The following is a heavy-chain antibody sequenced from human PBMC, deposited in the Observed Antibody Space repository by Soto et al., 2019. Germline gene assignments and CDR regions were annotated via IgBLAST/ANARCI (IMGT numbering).Heavy chain of an antibody. V-gene: IGHV4-34*01. J-gene: IGHJ6*02. CDR2: INHTGST. Sequence: QVQLQQWGAGLLKPSETLSLTCAVYGGSFSDYYWSWIRQPPGKGLEWIAKINHTGSTNYNPSLKSRVTISVDTSKNQLSLKVTSVTAADTAVYYCARTLPRDAMDVCGQGTTVTVSS. CDR1: GGSFSDYY. CDR3: ARTLPRDAMDV.